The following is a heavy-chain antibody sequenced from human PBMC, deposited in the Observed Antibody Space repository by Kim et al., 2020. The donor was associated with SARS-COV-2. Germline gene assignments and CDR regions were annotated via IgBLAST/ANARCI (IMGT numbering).Heavy chain of an antibody. CDR1: GVSISTNYHY. V-gene: IGHV4-39*07. D-gene: IGHD1-26*01. Sequence: SETLSLTCSVSGVSISTNYHYWGWVRRPPGKGLEWIGSVYNSGTTYYNPSLKSRVTISGATSKNQFSLNMRSVTAADTAVYYCACNVGSTPDYYFAYWG. CDR3: ACNVGSTPDYYFAY. J-gene: IGHJ4*01. CDR2: VYNSGTT.